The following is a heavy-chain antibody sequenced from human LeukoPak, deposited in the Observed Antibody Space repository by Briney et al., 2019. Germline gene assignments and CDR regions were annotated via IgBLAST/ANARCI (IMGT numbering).Heavy chain of an antibody. CDR1: GYTLTVNY. V-gene: IGHV1-2*02. D-gene: IGHD2-2*01. J-gene: IGHJ4*02. CDR3: TRGAGTSWFDY. CDR2: MNPNSGVT. Sequence: ASVKVSCKPSGYTLTVNYLHWVRPAPGQGLEWVGWMNPNSGVTVYAQNFQGRVTMTRDTSISTAYMELSSLTSDDTAVYYCTRGAGTSWFDYGGQGSLVTVSS.